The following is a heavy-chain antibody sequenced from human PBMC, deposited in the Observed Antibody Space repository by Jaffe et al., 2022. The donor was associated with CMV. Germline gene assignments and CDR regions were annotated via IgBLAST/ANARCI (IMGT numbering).Heavy chain of an antibody. J-gene: IGHJ6*04. CDR2: IYYSGTS. CDR1: NVSVTSYY. CDR3: ARVGPYDFWNGYNFSLDV. V-gene: IGHV4-59*02. D-gene: IGHD3-3*01. Sequence: QVQLQESGPGLVKPSETLSLTCVVSNVSVTSYYWSWIRQAPGKGLEWIGHIYYSGTSNYNPSLKSRVTISADTSENRISLKLNSVTAADTAVYFCARVGPYDFWNGYNFSLDVWGKGTTVTVSS.